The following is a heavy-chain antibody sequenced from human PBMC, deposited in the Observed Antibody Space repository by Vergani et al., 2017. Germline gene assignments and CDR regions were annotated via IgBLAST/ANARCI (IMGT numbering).Heavy chain of an antibody. Sequence: QVQLQESGPGLVKPSGTLSLTCAVSGGSISSSNWWSWVRQPPGKGLEWIGEIYHSGSTNYNPSLKSRVTISVDKSKNQFSLKLSSVTAADPAVYYWARFLTGTTIYYYYGMDVWGQGTTVTVSS. CDR3: ARFLTGTTIYYYYGMDV. CDR1: GGSISSSNW. V-gene: IGHV4-4*02. J-gene: IGHJ6*02. D-gene: IGHD1-20*01. CDR2: IYHSGST.